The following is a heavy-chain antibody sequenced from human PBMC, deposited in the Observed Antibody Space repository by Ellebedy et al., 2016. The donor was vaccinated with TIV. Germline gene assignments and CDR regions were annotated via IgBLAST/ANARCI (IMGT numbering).Heavy chain of an antibody. CDR1: GFTFSSYN. D-gene: IGHD6-19*01. J-gene: IGHJ6*02. CDR3: ARAYVAVAGISFNRADGMDV. Sequence: GGSLRLSCAASGFTFSSYNMNWVRQAPGKGLEWISFISSSSSTMYYADSVKGRFTISRDNSKNTLYLQMNSLGADDSAVYYCARAYVAVAGISFNRADGMDVWGQGTTVTVSS. V-gene: IGHV3-48*01. CDR2: ISSSSSTM.